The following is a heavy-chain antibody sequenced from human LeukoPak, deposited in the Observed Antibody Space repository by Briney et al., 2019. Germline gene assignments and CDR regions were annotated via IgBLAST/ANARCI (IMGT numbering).Heavy chain of an antibody. CDR3: AMTTVTTTEYFQH. D-gene: IGHD4-17*01. CDR1: GFTVSRNY. Sequence: PGGSLRLSCAASGFTVSRNYMSWVRQAPGKGLEWVSAIYSGRSTYYADSVKGRFTISRDNSKNTLYLQMNSLRAEDTAVYYCAMTTVTTTEYFQHWGLGTLVTVSS. CDR2: IYSGRST. V-gene: IGHV3-66*01. J-gene: IGHJ1*01.